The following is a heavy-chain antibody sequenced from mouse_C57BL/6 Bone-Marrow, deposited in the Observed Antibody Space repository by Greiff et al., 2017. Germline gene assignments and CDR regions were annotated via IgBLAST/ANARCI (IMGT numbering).Heavy chain of an antibody. CDR3: ARGVSSGSVWFAG. V-gene: IGHV1-82*01. J-gene: IGHJ3*01. Sequence: QVTLKESGPELVKPGASVKISCKASGYAFSSSWMNWVKQRPGKGLEWIGRIYPGDGDTKYNGKFKGKATLTADKSSSTAYMQLSSLTSEESAVDFCARGVSSGSVWFAGWGQGTLVTVSA. CDR2: IYPGDGDT. D-gene: IGHD3-2*02. CDR1: GYAFSSSW.